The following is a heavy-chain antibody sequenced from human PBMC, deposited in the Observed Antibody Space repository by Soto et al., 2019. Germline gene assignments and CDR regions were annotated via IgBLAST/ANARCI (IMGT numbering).Heavy chain of an antibody. CDR2: ISGDGLST. CDR3: ARRPDAFDI. V-gene: IGHV3-23*01. J-gene: IGHJ3*02. CDR1: GSTFTDFT. Sequence: GXSLRLSCAGSGSTFTDFTMTWVRQAPGKGLEWVSAISGDGLSTYYAGSVKGRFTISRDNSKTTLYLQMNSLRAEDTAVYYCARRPDAFDIWGRGTMVTASS.